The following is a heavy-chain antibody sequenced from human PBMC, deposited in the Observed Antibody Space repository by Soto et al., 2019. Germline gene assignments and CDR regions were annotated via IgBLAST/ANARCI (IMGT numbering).Heavy chain of an antibody. CDR3: AGSSGYDFDY. J-gene: IGHJ4*02. CDR1: GGSISSGGYY. V-gene: IGHV4-31*03. Sequence: SETLSLTCTVSGGSISSGGYYWSWIRQHPGKGLEWIGYIYYSGSTYYNPSLKSRVTISVDTSKNQFSLKLSSVTAADTAVHYCAGSSGYDFDYWGQGTLVTVSS. CDR2: IYYSGST. D-gene: IGHD3-22*01.